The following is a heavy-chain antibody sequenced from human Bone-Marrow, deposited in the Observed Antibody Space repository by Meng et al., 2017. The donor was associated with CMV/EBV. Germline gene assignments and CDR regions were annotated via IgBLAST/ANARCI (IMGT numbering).Heavy chain of an antibody. CDR3: TREGIYAYTGDAFEI. CDR2: ISSSGSTR. CDR1: GFSFSSYE. J-gene: IGHJ3*02. V-gene: IGHV3-48*03. D-gene: IGHD2/OR15-2a*01. Sequence: GESLKISCAASGFSFSSYEMNWVRQAPGKGLEWVSYISSSGSTRYYGDSVRGRFTISRDNAENSLYLQMNSLRAEDTAVYYCTREGIYAYTGDAFEIWGQGTMVTVSS.